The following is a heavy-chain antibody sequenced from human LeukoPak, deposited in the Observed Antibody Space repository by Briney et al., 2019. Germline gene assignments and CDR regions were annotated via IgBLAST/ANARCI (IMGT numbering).Heavy chain of an antibody. CDR1: GFTFSSYW. D-gene: IGHD2/OR15-2a*01. V-gene: IGHV3-7*01. CDR2: IKQDGSEK. J-gene: IGHJ3*02. Sequence: GGSLRLSCAASGFTFSSYWMSWVRQAPGKGLEWVANIKQDGSEKYYVDSVKGRFTISRDNAKNSLYLQMNSLRAEDTAAYYRARDNDYFDAFDIWGQGTMVTVSS. CDR3: ARDNDYFDAFDI.